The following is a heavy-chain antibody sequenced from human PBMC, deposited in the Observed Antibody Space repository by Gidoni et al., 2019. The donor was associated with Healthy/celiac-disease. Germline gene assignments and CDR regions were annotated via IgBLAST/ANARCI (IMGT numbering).Heavy chain of an antibody. CDR1: GGTFSSYA. CDR2: IIPIFGTA. J-gene: IGHJ4*02. Sequence: QVQLVQSGAEVKKPGSSVTVSCKASGGTFSSYAISWVRQAPGQGLEWMGGIIPIFGTANYAQKFQGRVTITADESTSTAYMELSSPRSEDTAVYYCARVYSSSWYEPVFDYWGQGTLVTVSS. CDR3: ARVYSSSWYEPVFDY. V-gene: IGHV1-69*01. D-gene: IGHD6-13*01.